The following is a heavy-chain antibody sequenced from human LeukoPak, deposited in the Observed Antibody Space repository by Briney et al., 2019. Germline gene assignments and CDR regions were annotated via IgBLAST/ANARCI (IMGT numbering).Heavy chain of an antibody. Sequence: WETLSLTCTVSGGSISSSSYYWGWIRQPPGKGLEWIGSIYYSGSPYYNPSLKSRVTISVDTSKNQFSLKVSSVTAADTAVYFCAKRGVAAAGTVQAFDYWGQGTLVTVSS. V-gene: IGHV4-39*01. J-gene: IGHJ4*02. CDR2: IYYSGSP. CDR3: AKRGVAAAGTVQAFDY. CDR1: GGSISSSSYY. D-gene: IGHD6-13*01.